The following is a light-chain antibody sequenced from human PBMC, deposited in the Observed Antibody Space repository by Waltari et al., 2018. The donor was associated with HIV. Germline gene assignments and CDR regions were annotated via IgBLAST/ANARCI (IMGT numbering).Light chain of an antibody. V-gene: IGLV2-14*01. J-gene: IGLJ3*02. CDR1: DVTDYEY. CDR3: TSYVSSSTPV. CDR2: EVS. Sequence: QSALTQPASVSGSPGQSITLSCDVTDYEYVSWYQHHPGKAPKVIIYEVSNRPSGLSNRFSGSKSGNTATLTISGLQPEDEAVYFCTSYVSSSTPVFGRGTKVTVL.